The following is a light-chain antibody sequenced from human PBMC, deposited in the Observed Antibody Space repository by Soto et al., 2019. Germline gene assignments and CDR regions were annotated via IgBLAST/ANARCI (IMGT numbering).Light chain of an antibody. J-gene: IGLJ2*01. CDR2: DVR. CDR1: SSDVGAYNY. CDR3: QSYDSGLGGYVI. Sequence: QSALTQPLSVSGSPGQSVTISCTGTSSDVGAYNYVSWYQQHPGKAPKLVISDVRKRPSGVPDRFSGSKSGTSASLAITGLQAEDEADYYCQSYDSGLGGYVIFGGGTKVTVL. V-gene: IGLV2-11*01.